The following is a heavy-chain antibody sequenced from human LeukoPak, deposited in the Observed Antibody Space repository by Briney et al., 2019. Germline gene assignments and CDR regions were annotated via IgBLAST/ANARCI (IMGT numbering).Heavy chain of an antibody. V-gene: IGHV4-4*07. J-gene: IGHJ6*03. CDR1: GGSISSYY. CDR3: AREADFWSTYYYYYMDV. CDR2: IYTGGST. Sequence: SETLSLTCTVSGGSISSYYWSWIRQPAGKGLEWIGRIYTGGSTNYNPSLKSRVTMSVDTSKDQFSLKLSSVTAADTAVYYCAREADFWSTYYYYYMDVWGKGTTVTVSS. D-gene: IGHD3-3*01.